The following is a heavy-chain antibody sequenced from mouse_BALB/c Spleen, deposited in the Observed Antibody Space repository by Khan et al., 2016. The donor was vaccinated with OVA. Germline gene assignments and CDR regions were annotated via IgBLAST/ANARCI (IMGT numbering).Heavy chain of an antibody. D-gene: IGHD2-12*01. V-gene: IGHV1-9*01. CDR1: GYTFSTYW. J-gene: IGHJ2*01. Sequence: QIQLVQSGAELMKPGASVKISCKATGYTFSTYWIEWVKQRPGHGLEWIGEILPGSGSTNYNEKFKGKATFTADTSSNTAYMQLSSLTSEDSAVYYWARSSPYYSYFFYYWGQGTTLTVSS. CDR2: ILPGSGST. CDR3: ARSSPYYSYFFYY.